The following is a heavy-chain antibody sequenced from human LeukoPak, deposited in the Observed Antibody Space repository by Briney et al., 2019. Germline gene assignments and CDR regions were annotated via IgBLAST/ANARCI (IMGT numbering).Heavy chain of an antibody. CDR2: IASDGSST. CDR3: ARGRPHGNDY. CDR1: GFTFSSYW. V-gene: IGHV3-74*01. J-gene: IGHJ4*02. Sequence: GGSLRLSCAASGFTFSSYWMNWVRHAPGKGLVWVSRIASDGSSTTYADSVKGGFSISRDNAKNTLYLQMNSLRVEDTAVYYCARGRPHGNDYWGQGTLVTVSS. D-gene: IGHD4-23*01.